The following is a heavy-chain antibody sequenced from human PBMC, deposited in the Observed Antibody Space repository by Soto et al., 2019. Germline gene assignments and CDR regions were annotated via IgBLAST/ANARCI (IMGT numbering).Heavy chain of an antibody. V-gene: IGHV4-39*01. CDR2: IYYSGST. D-gene: IGHD3-3*01. CDR1: GGSISSSSYY. J-gene: IGHJ6*02. CDR3: ARHLYPIFGVDYYYYYGMDV. Sequence: SETLSLTCTVSGGSISSSSYYWGWIRQPPGKGLEWIGSIYYSGSTYYNPSLKSRVTISVDTSKNQFSLKLSSVTAADTAVYYCARHLYPIFGVDYYYYYGMDVWGQGTTVTVSS.